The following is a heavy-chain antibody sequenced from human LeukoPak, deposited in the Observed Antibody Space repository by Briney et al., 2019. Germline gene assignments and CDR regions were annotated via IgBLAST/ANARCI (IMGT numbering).Heavy chain of an antibody. V-gene: IGHV1-69*13. CDR1: GGTFSSYA. D-gene: IGHD4-11*01. CDR2: IIPILGTA. CDR3: ARVYSNPTYHGMDV. J-gene: IGHJ6*02. Sequence: SVKVSCKASGGTFSSYAISWVRQAPGQGLEWMGGIIPILGTANYAQKFQGRVTITADESTSTAYMELSSLRSEDTAVYYCARVYSNPTYHGMDVWGQGTTVTVSS.